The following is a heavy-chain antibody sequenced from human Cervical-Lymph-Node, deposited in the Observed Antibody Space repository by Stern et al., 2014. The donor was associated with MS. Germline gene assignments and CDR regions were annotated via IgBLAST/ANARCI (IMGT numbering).Heavy chain of an antibody. J-gene: IGHJ5*02. D-gene: IGHD2-21*02. V-gene: IGHV4-31*03. Sequence: QVQLQESGPGLVKPSQTLSLTCTVSGGSISSGGTYWAWIRQHPGQGLEWIGHFYDRGSSYYNPSLKSRVMISVDTSTSQFSLKLNSVTAADTAVYYCARGSGDWAHSCFDPWGQGTLVTVSS. CDR2: FYDRGSS. CDR1: GGSISSGGTY. CDR3: ARGSGDWAHSCFDP.